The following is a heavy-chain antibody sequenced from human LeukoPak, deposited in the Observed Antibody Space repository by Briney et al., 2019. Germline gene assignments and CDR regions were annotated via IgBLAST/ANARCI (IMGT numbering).Heavy chain of an antibody. J-gene: IGHJ4*02. Sequence: ASVKVSCKASGYTCTSYGISWVRQAPGQGLEWMGWISAYNGNTTYAQKLQGRDNMTPHTSTSPAYIALRSLRSDHTAVYYCSRESGSYYSPSFDYWGQGTLVTVSS. CDR1: GYTCTSYG. CDR2: ISAYNGNT. CDR3: SRESGSYYSPSFDY. V-gene: IGHV1-18*01. D-gene: IGHD1-26*01.